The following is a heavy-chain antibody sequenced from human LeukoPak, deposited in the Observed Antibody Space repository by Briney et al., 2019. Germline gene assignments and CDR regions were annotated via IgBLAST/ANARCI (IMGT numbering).Heavy chain of an antibody. V-gene: IGHV3-23*01. CDR3: AGPYYYYGMDV. CDR2: ISGSGGST. J-gene: IGHJ6*02. CDR1: GFTFNNYA. Sequence: GGSLRLSCAASGFTFNNYAMSWVRQAPGKGLEWVSAISGSGGSTYYADSVEGRFTISRDNSKNTLYLQMNSLRAEDTAVYYCAGPYYYYGMDVWGQGATVTVSS.